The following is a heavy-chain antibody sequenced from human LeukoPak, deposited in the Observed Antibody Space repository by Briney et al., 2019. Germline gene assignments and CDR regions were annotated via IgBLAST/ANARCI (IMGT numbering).Heavy chain of an antibody. D-gene: IGHD3-9*01. Sequence: WASVKVSCKASGYTFTGYYMQWVRQAPGQGLEWMGWINPNSGGTNYAQKFQGRVTMTRDTSISTAYMELSRLRSDDTAVYYCARPDILRYFDYGGQGTLVTVSS. J-gene: IGHJ4*02. CDR2: INPNSGGT. V-gene: IGHV1-2*02. CDR3: ARPDILRYFDY. CDR1: GYTFTGYY.